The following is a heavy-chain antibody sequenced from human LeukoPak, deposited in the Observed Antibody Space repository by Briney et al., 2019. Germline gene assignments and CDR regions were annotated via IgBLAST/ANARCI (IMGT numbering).Heavy chain of an antibody. J-gene: IGHJ4*02. CDR1: GYTFTTYY. Sequence: ASVKVSCKASGYTFTTYYIHWVRQAPGQGLEWMGIINPSDGSTSYAQRFQGRVTMTRDTSTHTAYMELSTLRSEDTAVYYCARALTQRFVEWQNDYWGQGTLVTVSS. CDR2: INPSDGST. D-gene: IGHD3-3*01. V-gene: IGHV1-46*01. CDR3: ARALTQRFVEWQNDY.